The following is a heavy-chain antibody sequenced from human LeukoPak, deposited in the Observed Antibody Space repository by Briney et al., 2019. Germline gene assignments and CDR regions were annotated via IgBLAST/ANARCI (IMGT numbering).Heavy chain of an antibody. J-gene: IGHJ4*02. CDR1: GFTFNSYS. CDR2: ISSSSSYI. CDR3: ARDSCSSTSCYFDY. D-gene: IGHD2-2*01. V-gene: IGHV3-21*01. Sequence: GGSLRLSCAASGFTFNSYSMNWVRQAPGKGLEWVSSISSSSSYIYYADSVKGRFTISRDNAKNSLYLQMNSLRAEDTAVYYCARDSCSSTSCYFDYWGQGTLVTVSS.